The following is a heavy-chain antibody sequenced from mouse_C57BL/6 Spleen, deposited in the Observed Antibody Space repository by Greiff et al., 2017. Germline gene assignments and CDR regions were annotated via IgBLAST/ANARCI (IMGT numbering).Heavy chain of an antibody. D-gene: IGHD2-5*01. J-gene: IGHJ1*03. V-gene: IGHV1-55*01. CDR1: GYTFTSYW. CDR3: AAYYSNPWYFDV. CDR2: IYPGSGST. Sequence: VQLQQPGAELVKPGASVKMSCKASGYTFTSYWITWVKQRPGQGLEWIGDIYPGSGSTNYNEKFKSKATLTVDTSSSTAYMQLSSLTSEDSAVYYCAAYYSNPWYFDVWGTGTTVTVSS.